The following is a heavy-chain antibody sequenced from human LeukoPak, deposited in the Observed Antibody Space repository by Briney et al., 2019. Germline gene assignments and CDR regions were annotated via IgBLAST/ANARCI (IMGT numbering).Heavy chain of an antibody. D-gene: IGHD2-2*01. V-gene: IGHV5-51*01. CDR2: IYPGDSDT. Sequence: GESLKISCRGSGYSFTTYWIGWVRQMPGKGLEWMGIIYPGDSDTRYSPSFQGQVTMSADKSINTAYLQWSSLKASDTAMYYCARRQGCSSTSCPPDSWGQGTLVTV. CDR1: GYSFTTYW. J-gene: IGHJ4*02. CDR3: ARRQGCSSTSCPPDS.